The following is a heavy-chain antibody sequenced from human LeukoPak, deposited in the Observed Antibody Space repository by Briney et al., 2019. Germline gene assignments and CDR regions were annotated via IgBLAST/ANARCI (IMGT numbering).Heavy chain of an antibody. V-gene: IGHV4-30-2*01. J-gene: IGHJ4*02. D-gene: IGHD4-11*01. CDR2: IYHSGST. CDR3: ARGDFYSNYGDFDY. CDR1: GGSISSGGYY. Sequence: SETLSLTCTASGGSISSGGYYWSWIRQPPGKGLEWIGYIYHSGSTYYNPSLKSRVTISVDRSKNQFSLKLSSVTAADTAVYYCARGDFYSNYGDFDYWGQGTLVTVSS.